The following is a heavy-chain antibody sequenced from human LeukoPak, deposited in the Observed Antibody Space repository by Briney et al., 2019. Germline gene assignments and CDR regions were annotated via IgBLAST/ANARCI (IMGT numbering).Heavy chain of an antibody. Sequence: SETLSLTCAVYGGSFSGYYWSWIRQPPGKGLEWIGEINHSGSTNYNPSLKSRVTISVDTSKNQFSLKLSSVTAADTAVYYCARFLLGYCSGGSCYSGMDVWGKGTTVTVSS. CDR3: ARFLLGYCSGGSCYSGMDV. V-gene: IGHV4-34*01. CDR1: GGSFSGYY. CDR2: INHSGST. D-gene: IGHD2-15*01. J-gene: IGHJ6*04.